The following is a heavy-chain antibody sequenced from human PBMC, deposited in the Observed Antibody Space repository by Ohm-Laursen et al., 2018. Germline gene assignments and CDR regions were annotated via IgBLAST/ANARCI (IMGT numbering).Heavy chain of an antibody. Sequence: SVKVSCKASGYTFTGYYMHWVRQAPGQGLEWMGWMNPNSGNTGYAQKFQGRVTMTRNTSISTAYMELSSLRSEDTAVYYCARVGRRYGYWGQGTLVTVSS. CDR3: ARVGRRYGY. CDR1: GYTFTGYY. J-gene: IGHJ4*02. CDR2: MNPNSGNT. D-gene: IGHD1-1*01. V-gene: IGHV1-8*02.